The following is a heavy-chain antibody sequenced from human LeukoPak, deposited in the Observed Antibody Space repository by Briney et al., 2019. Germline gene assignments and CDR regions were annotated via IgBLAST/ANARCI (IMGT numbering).Heavy chain of an antibody. CDR1: GGSISSYY. CDR2: IYYSGST. J-gene: IGHJ4*02. Sequence: KPSETLSLTCTVSGGSISSYYWSWIRQPPGKGLEWIGYIYYSGSTNYNPSLKSRVTISVDTSKNQFSLKLSSVTAADTAVYYCTRRRNYLSHFDYWGQGTLVTVSS. V-gene: IGHV4-59*08. CDR3: TRRRNYLSHFDY. D-gene: IGHD1-7*01.